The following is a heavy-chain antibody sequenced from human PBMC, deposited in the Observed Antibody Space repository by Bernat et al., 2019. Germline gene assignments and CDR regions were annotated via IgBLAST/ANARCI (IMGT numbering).Heavy chain of an antibody. D-gene: IGHD3-22*01. Sequence: EVQLVESGGGLVKPGGSLRLSCAASGFTFSSYSMNWVRQAPGKGLEWVSSISSSSSYIYYADSVKGRFTISRDNAKNSLYLQMNSLRAEDTAVYYCARDHDYYDSRTPDYWGQGTLVTVSS. CDR3: ARDHDYYDSRTPDY. CDR2: ISSSSSYI. V-gene: IGHV3-21*01. CDR1: GFTFSSYS. J-gene: IGHJ4*02.